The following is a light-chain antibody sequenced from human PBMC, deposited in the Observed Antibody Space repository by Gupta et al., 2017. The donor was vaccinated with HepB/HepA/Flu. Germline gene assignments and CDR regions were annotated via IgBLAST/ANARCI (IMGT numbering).Light chain of an antibody. CDR1: ENILYY. J-gene: IGKJ1*01. CDR3: RQSHSLPWT. V-gene: IGKV1-39*01. Sequence: DIQMTQSPSSLSASVGDKITITCRSSENILYYLNWYQQKPGKVPNLLIYAATTLQSGVPSRFSGSGSGTDFALTISSLQPDDFADYYCRQSHSLPWTFGPGTKVEI. CDR2: AAT.